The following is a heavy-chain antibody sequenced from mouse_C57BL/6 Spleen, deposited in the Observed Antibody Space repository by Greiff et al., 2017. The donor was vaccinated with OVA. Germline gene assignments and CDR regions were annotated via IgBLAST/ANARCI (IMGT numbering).Heavy chain of an antibody. CDR3: ARGPYGSSYWFAY. CDR2: IDPSDSET. V-gene: IGHV1-52*01. J-gene: IGHJ3*01. D-gene: IGHD1-1*01. CDR1: GYTFTSYW. Sequence: QLQQPGAELVRPGSSVKLSCKASGYTFTSYWMHWVKQRPIQGLEWIGNIDPSDSETHYNQKFKDKATLTVDKSSSTAYMQLSSLTSEDSAVYYCARGPYGSSYWFAYWGQGTLVTVSA.